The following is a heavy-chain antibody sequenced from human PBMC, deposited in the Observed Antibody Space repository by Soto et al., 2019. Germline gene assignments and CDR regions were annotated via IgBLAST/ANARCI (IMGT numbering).Heavy chain of an antibody. D-gene: IGHD3-9*01. V-gene: IGHV4-31*03. J-gene: IGHJ6*02. CDR2: IYYSGST. CDR3: ARDKERYFDWLSTYYYYGMDV. Sequence: SETLSLTCTVSGGSISSGGYYWSWIRQHPXKGLEWIGYIYYSGSTYYNPSLKSRVTISVDTSKNQFSLKLSSVTAADTAVYYCARDKERYFDWLSTYYYYGMDVWGQGTTVTVSS. CDR1: GGSISSGGYY.